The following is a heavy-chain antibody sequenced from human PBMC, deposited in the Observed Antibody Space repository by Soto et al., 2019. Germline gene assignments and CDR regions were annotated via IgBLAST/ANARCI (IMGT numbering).Heavy chain of an antibody. CDR1: GFTFSSYA. CDR3: AKFVQVSGIDY. D-gene: IGHD6-6*01. CDR2: ISDSGGGT. V-gene: IGHV3-23*01. Sequence: GGSLRLACEASGFTFSSYAMSWVRQAPGNGLECVSAISDSGGGTYYADSVKGRFTVSRDNSRNTLYLQMNSLSADDTAIYYCAKFVQVSGIDYWGQGSQVTVSS. J-gene: IGHJ4*02.